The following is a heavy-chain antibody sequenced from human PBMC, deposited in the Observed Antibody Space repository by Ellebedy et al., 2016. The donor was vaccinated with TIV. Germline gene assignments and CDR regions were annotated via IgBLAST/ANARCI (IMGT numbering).Heavy chain of an antibody. V-gene: IGHV3-30-3*01. CDR3: ARGEETYGMGYFDY. CDR1: GFTFSRHA. CDR2: ISYDGNNK. Sequence: PGGSLRLSCAAPGFTFSRHAMHWVRQAPGKGLEWVAVISYDGNNKYYADSVKGRFTISRDNSKNTLYLQMNSLRAEETAVYYCARGEETYGMGYFDYGGQGTQVTVSS. J-gene: IGHJ4*02. D-gene: IGHD4-17*01.